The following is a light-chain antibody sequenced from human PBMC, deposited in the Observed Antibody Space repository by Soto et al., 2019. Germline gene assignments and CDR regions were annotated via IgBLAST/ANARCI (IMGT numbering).Light chain of an antibody. V-gene: IGLV1-47*01. CDR2: GND. CDR1: SSNIGTNS. CDR3: AAWDDSLGGSWV. J-gene: IGLJ3*02. Sequence: QSVLTQPPSASGTPGQRVTISCSGSSSNIGTNSVYWFQQLPGTAPRLLIYGNDQRPSGVPDRFSGSKSGTSASLAISGLRSEDEADYFCAAWDDSLGGSWVFGGGTKLTVL.